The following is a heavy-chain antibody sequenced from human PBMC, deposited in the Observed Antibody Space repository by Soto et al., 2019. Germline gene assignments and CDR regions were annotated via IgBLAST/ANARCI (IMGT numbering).Heavy chain of an antibody. CDR2: ISNRGRT. J-gene: IGHJ4*02. CDR1: GVSINSYF. Sequence: SETLSLTCAVSGVSINSYFWSWVRQPPGKGLEWIGHISNRGRTNYNPSLKSRVAISVDESENQFSLKVNSVTAGDTAVYYCARAESSSSERFDSWGRGTLVTVSS. D-gene: IGHD6-6*01. CDR3: ARAESSSSERFDS. V-gene: IGHV4-59*01.